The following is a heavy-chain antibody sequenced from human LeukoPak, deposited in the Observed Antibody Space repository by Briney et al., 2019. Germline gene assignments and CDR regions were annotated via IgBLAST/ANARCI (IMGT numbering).Heavy chain of an antibody. D-gene: IGHD7-27*01. CDR1: GGSISSGTYY. J-gene: IGHJ4*02. CDR2: ISTSGTT. Sequence: SETLSLTCTVSGGSISSGTYYWNWIRQPAGKGLEWIGRISTSGTTNYNLSLKSRVTISLDKPKNNFSLKLTSVTAADTAVFYCVRHAALGPFDYWGQGTLVTVSS. V-gene: IGHV4-61*02. CDR3: VRHAALGPFDY.